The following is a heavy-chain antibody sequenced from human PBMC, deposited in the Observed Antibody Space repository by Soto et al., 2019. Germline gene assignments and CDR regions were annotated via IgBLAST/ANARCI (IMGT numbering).Heavy chain of an antibody. Sequence: SETLSLTCTVSGGSVSSGSYYWSWIRQPPGKGLEWIGYIYYSGSTNYNPSLKSRVTISVDTSKNQFSLKLSSVTAADTAVYYCARAFPYYYGSGSPKTNWFDPWGQGTLVTVSS. CDR1: GGSVSSGSYY. J-gene: IGHJ5*02. V-gene: IGHV4-61*01. D-gene: IGHD3-10*01. CDR2: IYYSGST. CDR3: ARAFPYYYGSGSPKTNWFDP.